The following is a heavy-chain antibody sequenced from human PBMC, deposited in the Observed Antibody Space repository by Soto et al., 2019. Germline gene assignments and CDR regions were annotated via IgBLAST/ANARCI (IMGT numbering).Heavy chain of an antibody. Sequence: EVQLVESGGGLVQPGGSLRLSCAASGFTFSSYDMHWVRQATGKGLVWVSAIGTAGDTYYPGSVQGRFTICRENPKNSLDLQMNSLRAGDTAVYYCARGRDSIAVAGPTYLYYFDYWGQGTLVTVSS. CDR1: GFTFSSYD. CDR2: IGTAGDT. CDR3: ARGRDSIAVAGPTYLYYFDY. J-gene: IGHJ4*02. V-gene: IGHV3-13*01. D-gene: IGHD6-19*01.